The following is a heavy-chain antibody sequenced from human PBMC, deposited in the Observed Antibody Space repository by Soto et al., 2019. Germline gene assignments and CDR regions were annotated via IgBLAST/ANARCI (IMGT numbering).Heavy chain of an antibody. V-gene: IGHV1-69*01. J-gene: IGHJ4*02. Sequence: QVQLEQSGSEVKKPGSSVKVSCKASGGSFSSNPISWVRQAPGQGLEWMAGIIPIFATVHYAQKFQGRVTITADESTSTAYMELTSLRSEDTAVYFCARGGRGYSSAPRYYFDYWGQGTLVTVSS. D-gene: IGHD5-18*01. CDR3: ARGGRGYSSAPRYYFDY. CDR1: GGSFSSNP. CDR2: IIPIFATV.